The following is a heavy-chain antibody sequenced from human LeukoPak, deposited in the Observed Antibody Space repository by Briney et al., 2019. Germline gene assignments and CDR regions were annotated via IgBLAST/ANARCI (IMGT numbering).Heavy chain of an antibody. CDR1: GYTFTSYA. Sequence: SVKVSCKAPGYTFTSYAMHWVRQAPGQGLEWMGGIIPIFGTANYAQKFQGRVTITADESTSTAYMELSSLRSEDTAVYYCARGHYDSSGYFPYYYGMDVWGQGTTVTVSS. CDR3: ARGHYDSSGYFPYYYGMDV. V-gene: IGHV1-69*13. D-gene: IGHD3-22*01. J-gene: IGHJ6*02. CDR2: IIPIFGTA.